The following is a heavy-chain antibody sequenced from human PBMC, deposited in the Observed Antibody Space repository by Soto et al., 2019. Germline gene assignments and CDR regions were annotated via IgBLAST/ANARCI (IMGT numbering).Heavy chain of an antibody. Sequence: QVQLVESGGGLVKPGGSLRLSCAASGFTFSDYYMSWIRQAPGKGLEWVSYISSSSSYTNYADSVKGRFTISRDNAKNSLYRQMNSLRAEDTAVYYCARERVGGDYDEGFDYWGQGTLVTVSS. V-gene: IGHV3-11*05. CDR1: GFTFSDYY. J-gene: IGHJ4*02. CDR2: ISSSSSYT. CDR3: ARERVGGDYDEGFDY. D-gene: IGHD4-17*01.